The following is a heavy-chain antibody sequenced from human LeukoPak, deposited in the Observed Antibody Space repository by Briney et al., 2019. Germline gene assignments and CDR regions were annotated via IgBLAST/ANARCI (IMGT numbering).Heavy chain of an antibody. V-gene: IGHV3-11*04. CDR2: ISSSGSTI. J-gene: IGHJ4*02. CDR3: ARAQYDILTGYFFDY. CDR1: GFTFSDYY. D-gene: IGHD3-9*01. Sequence: GGSLRLSCAASGFTFSDYYMSWIRQAPGKGLEWVSYISSSGSTIYYADSVKGRFTISRDNAKNSLYLQMNSLRAEDTAVYYCARAQYDILTGYFFDYWGQGTLVTVSS.